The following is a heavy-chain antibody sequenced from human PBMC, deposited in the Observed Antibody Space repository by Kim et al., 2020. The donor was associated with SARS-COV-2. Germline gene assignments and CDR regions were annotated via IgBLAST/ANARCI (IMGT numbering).Heavy chain of an antibody. D-gene: IGHD3-22*01. J-gene: IGHJ4*02. CDR3: ASALDYYDSSGRTDY. V-gene: IGHV1-69*13. CDR2: IIPIFGTA. CDR1: GGTFSSYA. Sequence: SVKVSCKASGGTFSSYAISWVRQAPGQGLEWMGGIIPIFGTANYAQKFQGRVTITADESTSTAYMELSSLRSEDTAVYYCASALDYYDSSGRTDYWGQGTLVTVSS.